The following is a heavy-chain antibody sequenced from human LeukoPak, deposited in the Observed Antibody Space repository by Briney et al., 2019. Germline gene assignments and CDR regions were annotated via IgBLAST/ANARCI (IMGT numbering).Heavy chain of an antibody. V-gene: IGHV3-21*01. CDR1: GFSFGSYD. D-gene: IGHD2-2*01. CDR3: ASHIVVVTAIRYYAMDV. CDR2: ITTSSSYI. Sequence: GGSLRLSCAASGFSFGSYDMNRVRQAPGKGLEWVSSITTSSSYIYYADSVKGRFTVSRDNAKNSLYLQMNSLRAEDTAVYYCASHIVVVTAIRYYAMDVWSQGTTVTVSS. J-gene: IGHJ6*02.